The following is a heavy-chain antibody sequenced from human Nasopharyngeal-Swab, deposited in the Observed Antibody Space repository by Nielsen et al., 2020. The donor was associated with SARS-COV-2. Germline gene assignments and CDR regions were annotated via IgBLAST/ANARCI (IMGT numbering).Heavy chain of an antibody. J-gene: IGHJ6*03. V-gene: IGHV4-34*01. CDR2: INDRGSG. CDR1: GGTLTGFH. CDR3: ARGQDAYYYMDV. D-gene: IGHD2-15*01. Sequence: GSLRLSCVVFGGTLTGFHWTWIRQTTGKGLEWIGEINDRGSGNYNPSLRSRVTISAGTSNIQFSLKLNSVTAADTAVYYCARGQDAYYYMDVWGEGTTVTVSS.